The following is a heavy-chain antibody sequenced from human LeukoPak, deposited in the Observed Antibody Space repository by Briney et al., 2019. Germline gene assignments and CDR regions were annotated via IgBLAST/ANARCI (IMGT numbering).Heavy chain of an antibody. CDR3: ARGGYSGSYYRFS. D-gene: IGHD6-25*01. Sequence: GGSLRLSCAASGFTFSRYWMHWVRQAPGKGLVWVSRINSDGSSTNYADSMKGRFTISRDNAKNTLFLQMDGLRAEDTAVYYCARGGYSGSYYRFSWGQGTVVTVAS. V-gene: IGHV3-74*01. CDR2: INSDGSST. CDR1: GFTFSRYW. J-gene: IGHJ4*02.